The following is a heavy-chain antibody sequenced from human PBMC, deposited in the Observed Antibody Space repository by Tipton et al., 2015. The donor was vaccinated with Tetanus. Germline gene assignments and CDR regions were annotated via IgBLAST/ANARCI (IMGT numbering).Heavy chain of an antibody. V-gene: IGHV3-9*02. CDR3: AKGLGFYGMDV. D-gene: IGHD3-3*01. CDR1: GFTSDDYG. Sequence: RSLRLSCAASGFTSDDYGMHWVRQVPGKGLEWVSGITWNSGSIGYADSVKGRFTISRDNAKNSLYLQMNSLRAEDTALYYCAKGLGFYGMDVWGQGTTVIVSS. CDR2: ITWNSGSI. J-gene: IGHJ6*02.